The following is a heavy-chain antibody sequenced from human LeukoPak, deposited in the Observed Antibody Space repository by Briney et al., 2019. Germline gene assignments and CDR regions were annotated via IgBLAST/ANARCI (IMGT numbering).Heavy chain of an antibody. J-gene: IGHJ6*02. Sequence: SETLSLTCTVSGGSISSYYWSWIRQPPGKGLEWIGYIYYSGSTNYNPSLKSRVTISVDTSKNQFSLKLSSVTAADTAVYYCAGARRGSSTSCHFCMDVGGQGPTVTVSS. CDR2: IYYSGST. CDR1: GGSISSYY. V-gene: IGHV4-59*01. D-gene: IGHD2-2*01. CDR3: AGARRGSSTSCHFCMDV.